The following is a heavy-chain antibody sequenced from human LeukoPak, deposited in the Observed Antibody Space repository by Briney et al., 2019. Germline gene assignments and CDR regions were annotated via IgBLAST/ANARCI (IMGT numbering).Heavy chain of an antibody. Sequence: GGSLRLSCAASGFTFDDYAMHWVRQAPGKGLEWVSGINWNSGSIGYADSVKGRFTISRDNAKNSLYLQMNSLRAEDTALYYCAKDIGSSGYYYPNYWGQGTLVTVSS. D-gene: IGHD3-22*01. CDR1: GFTFDDYA. CDR2: INWNSGSI. J-gene: IGHJ4*02. CDR3: AKDIGSSGYYYPNY. V-gene: IGHV3-9*01.